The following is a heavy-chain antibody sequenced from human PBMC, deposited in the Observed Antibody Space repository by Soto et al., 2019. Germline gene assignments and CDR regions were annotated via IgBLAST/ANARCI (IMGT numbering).Heavy chain of an antibody. V-gene: IGHV3-30*18. D-gene: IGHD6-13*01. Sequence: GSLRLSCAASGFTFSSYGMHWVRQAPGKGLEWVAVISYDGSNKYYADSVKGRFTISRDNSKNTLYLQMNSLRAEDTAVYYCAKLPSEQLVFDYWGQGTLVTVSS. CDR2: ISYDGSNK. J-gene: IGHJ4*02. CDR3: AKLPSEQLVFDY. CDR1: GFTFSSYG.